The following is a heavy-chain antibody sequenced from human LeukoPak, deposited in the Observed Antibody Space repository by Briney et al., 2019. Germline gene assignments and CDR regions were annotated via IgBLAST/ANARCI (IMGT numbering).Heavy chain of an antibody. D-gene: IGHD2-15*01. Sequence: GGSLRLSCAASGFTFRGYTMSWVRQAPGKGLEWVSVISGSGGNTYYADPVKGRFTISRDNSKNTLYMQMNSLRAEDTAVYYCAKAPPPVVAATLFHHWGQGTLVTVS. CDR2: ISGSGGNT. CDR1: GFTFRGYT. CDR3: AKAPPPVVAATLFHH. V-gene: IGHV3-23*01. J-gene: IGHJ1*01.